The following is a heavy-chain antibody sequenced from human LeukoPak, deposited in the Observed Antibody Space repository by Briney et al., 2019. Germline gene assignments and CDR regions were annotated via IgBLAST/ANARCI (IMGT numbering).Heavy chain of an antibody. V-gene: IGHV3-7*01. Sequence: GGSLRLSCAASGFTFSSYWMSWVRQAPGKGLEWVANIKQDGSEKYYVDSVKGRFTISRDNAKNSLYLQMNSLRAEDTAVYYCARDLYYGSGSYYIDWGQGTLVTVSS. CDR1: GFTFSSYW. D-gene: IGHD3-10*01. CDR3: ARDLYYGSGSYYID. J-gene: IGHJ4*02. CDR2: IKQDGSEK.